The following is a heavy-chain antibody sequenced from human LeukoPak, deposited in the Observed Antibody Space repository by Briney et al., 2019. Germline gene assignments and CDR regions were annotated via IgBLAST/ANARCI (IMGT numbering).Heavy chain of an antibody. V-gene: IGHV3-33*01. Sequence: GGSLRLSCAASGVTFSSYGMHWVRQAPGKGLEWVAVIWYDGSDKYYADSVKGRFTISRDNSKNTLYLQMNSLRAEDTAVYYCARGAYGSGSYYSFDYWGQGTLVTVSS. CDR3: ARGAYGSGSYYSFDY. CDR2: IWYDGSDK. D-gene: IGHD3-10*01. J-gene: IGHJ4*02. CDR1: GVTFSSYG.